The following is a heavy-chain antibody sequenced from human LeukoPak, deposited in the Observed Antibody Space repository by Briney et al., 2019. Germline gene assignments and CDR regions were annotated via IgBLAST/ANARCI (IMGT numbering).Heavy chain of an antibody. CDR2: INRDGSEK. CDR3: ARLRITVSATEIGFDY. Sequence: SGGSLRLSCAASGLSFSTYWMSWVRQAPGKGLEWVANINRDGSEKYYVVSVKGRFTISRDNAENSLYLQMNSLRAEDTAVYYCARLRITVSATEIGFDYWGQGILVTVSS. CDR1: GLSFSTYW. D-gene: IGHD6-19*01. V-gene: IGHV3-7*04. J-gene: IGHJ4*02.